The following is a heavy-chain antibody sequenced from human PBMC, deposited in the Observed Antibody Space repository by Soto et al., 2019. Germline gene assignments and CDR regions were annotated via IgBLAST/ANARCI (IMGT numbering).Heavy chain of an antibody. D-gene: IGHD3-16*01. CDR1: GFRFDEYN. CDR3: ARETLSYGSALDV. Sequence: GGSLRLSCAASGFRFDEYNIHWVRQAPGKGLEWVSLITWNGANTYYADSVKGRFTISRDGTTKSVSLQMTSLKREDTGLYYCARETLSYGSALDVWGQGTTVTVLL. J-gene: IGHJ6*02. CDR2: ITWNGANT. V-gene: IGHV3-43*01.